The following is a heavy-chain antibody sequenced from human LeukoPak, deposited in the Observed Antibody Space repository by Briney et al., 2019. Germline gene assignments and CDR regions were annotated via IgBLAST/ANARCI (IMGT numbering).Heavy chain of an antibody. J-gene: IGHJ6*04. CDR1: GGSFSGYY. Sequence: SETLSLTCAVYGGSFSGYYWSWIRQPPGKGLEWIGEINHSGSTNYNPSLKSRVTISVDTSKNQSSLKLSSVTAADTAVYYCARADFHSLDVWGKGTTVTISS. D-gene: IGHD2/OR15-2a*01. V-gene: IGHV4-34*01. CDR2: INHSGST. CDR3: ARADFHSLDV.